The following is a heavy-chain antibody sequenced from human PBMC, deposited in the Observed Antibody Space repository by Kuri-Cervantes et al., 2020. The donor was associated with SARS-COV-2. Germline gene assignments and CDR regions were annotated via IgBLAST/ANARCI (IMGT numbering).Heavy chain of an antibody. J-gene: IGHJ3*01. V-gene: IGHV1-18*04. CDR1: GYTFTSYG. CDR2: ISAYNGNT. CDR3: ARPNDDSGDPDAFDF. Sequence: ASVKVSCKASGYTFTSYGISWVRQAPGQGLEWMGWISAYNGNTNYAQKFQGRVTITADESTSTAYMELSSLRCEDTAVYSCARPNDDSGDPDAFDFWGQGTMVTVSS. D-gene: IGHD4-17*01.